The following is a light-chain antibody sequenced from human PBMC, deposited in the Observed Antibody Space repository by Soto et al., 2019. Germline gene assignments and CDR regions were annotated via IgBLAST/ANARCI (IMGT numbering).Light chain of an antibody. Sequence: QSVLTQPASVSGSPGQSITIPCTGTSSDVGGYNYVSWYQQHPGKAPKLMIYDVSNRPSGVSNRFSGSKSGNTASLTISGLQAEDEADYYCSSYTSSSTFFGTGTKSPS. CDR1: SSDVGGYNY. CDR2: DVS. CDR3: SSYTSSSTF. V-gene: IGLV2-14*01. J-gene: IGLJ1*01.